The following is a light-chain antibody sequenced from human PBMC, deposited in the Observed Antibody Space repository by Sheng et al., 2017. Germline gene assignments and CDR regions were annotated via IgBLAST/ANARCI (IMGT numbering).Light chain of an antibody. CDR1: QSISTY. V-gene: IGKV1-39*01. Sequence: DIQMTQSPSSLSASIGDRVTITCRASQSISTYLNWYQQKPGKAPNLLIYGAYRLQSGVPSRFSGSGSGTDFTLTISSLQPEDFATYYCQQTYDTPPVTFGGGTKVDIK. CDR3: QQTYDTPPVT. CDR2: GAY. J-gene: IGKJ4*01.